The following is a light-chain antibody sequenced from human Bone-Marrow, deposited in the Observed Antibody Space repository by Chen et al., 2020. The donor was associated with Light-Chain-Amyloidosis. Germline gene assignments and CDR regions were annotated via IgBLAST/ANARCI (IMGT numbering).Light chain of an antibody. J-gene: IGLJ1*01. CDR2: GNN. Sequence: QSVLTQPPSVSGAPGQRVSISCTGTDSKIGAGYDVHWYQQLPGRPPNLLMKGNNKRPSGVPDRFSASKSGTSASLAITGLQSDDEADYYCQSYDSSLSGSVFGTGTKVTVL. CDR3: QSYDSSLSGSV. CDR1: DSKIGAGYD. V-gene: IGLV1-40*01.